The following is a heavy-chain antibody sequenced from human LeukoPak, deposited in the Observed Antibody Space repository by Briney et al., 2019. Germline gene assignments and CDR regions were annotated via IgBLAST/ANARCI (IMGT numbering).Heavy chain of an antibody. CDR3: ARLRLDAAALEY. CDR2: LKHSGGT. D-gene: IGHD6-13*01. CDR1: DGSFSGHF. J-gene: IGHJ1*01. V-gene: IGHV4-34*01. Sequence: PLETLSLTCTVYDGSFSGHFWSWVRQPPGKGLEWIAELKHSGGTNYNPSLKSRVTISVDTSKNQFSLKLASVTAADAAVYYCARLRLDAAALEYWGPGTLVTVSS.